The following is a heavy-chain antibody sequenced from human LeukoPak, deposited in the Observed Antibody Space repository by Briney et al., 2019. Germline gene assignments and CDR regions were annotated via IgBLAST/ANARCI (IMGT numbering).Heavy chain of an antibody. V-gene: IGHV1-2*02. CDR2: INPKTGDT. CDR3: ARGYYGMDL. CDR1: GYTFIGQY. J-gene: IGHJ6*02. Sequence: ASVKVSCTASGYTFIGQYLYWARQTPGQGLEWMGWINPKTGDTDSAQNFQGRVTMTRDTSVSTVYMELSRLTSDDTAAYYCARGYYGMDLWGQGTTVTVSS.